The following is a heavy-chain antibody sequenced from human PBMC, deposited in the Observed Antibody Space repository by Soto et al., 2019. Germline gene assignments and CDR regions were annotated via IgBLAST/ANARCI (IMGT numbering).Heavy chain of an antibody. V-gene: IGHV3-53*01. CDR2: IYSGGST. CDR3: ARDRPILTGPNIWRDYYGMDV. CDR1: GFTVSSNY. Sequence: HPGGSLRLSCAASGFTVSSNYMSWVRQAPGKGLEWVSVIYSGGSTYYADSVKGRFTISRDNSKNTLYLQMNSLRAEDTAVYYCARDRPILTGPNIWRDYYGMDVWGQGTTVTVSS. J-gene: IGHJ6*02. D-gene: IGHD3-9*01.